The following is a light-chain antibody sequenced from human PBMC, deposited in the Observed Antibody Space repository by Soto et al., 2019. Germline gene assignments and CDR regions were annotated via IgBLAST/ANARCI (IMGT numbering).Light chain of an antibody. CDR2: VAS. CDR3: QQSYGTPIT. Sequence: DIQMTQSPSSLSASLGDSVTIXXRASQSISRYLNWYQQKPGKAPNIXIYVASSLQSEVPSRFSGSGSGTDFTLTITSLQPEDFATYYCQQSYGTPITFGQGTRLEIK. J-gene: IGKJ5*01. V-gene: IGKV1-39*01. CDR1: QSISRY.